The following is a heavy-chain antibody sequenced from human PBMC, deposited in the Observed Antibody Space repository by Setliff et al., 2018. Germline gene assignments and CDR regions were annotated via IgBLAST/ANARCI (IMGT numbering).Heavy chain of an antibody. CDR1: SASRSINTYY. D-gene: IGHD3-3*01. CDR2: IYYSGT. Sequence: SETLSLTCTVSSASRSINTYYWSWIRQPPGKGLDWVGNIYYSGTNYNPSLKSRVTISVDTSKSQFFLKLNSVAAADTAVYYCARMSGFLYMDVWGKGTPVTVSS. CDR3: ARMSGFLYMDV. J-gene: IGHJ6*03. V-gene: IGHV4-59*08.